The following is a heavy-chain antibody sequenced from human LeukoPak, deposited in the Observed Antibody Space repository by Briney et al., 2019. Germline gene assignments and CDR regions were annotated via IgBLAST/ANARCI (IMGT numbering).Heavy chain of an antibody. CDR1: GFTFFNYG. V-gene: IGHV3-23*01. CDR2: ISGSGEST. D-gene: IGHD1-14*01. Sequence: GGSLRLSCAASGFTFFNYGMSWVRQAPGKGLEWVSSISGSGESTSYADSVKGRFTISRDNSKTTLYLQMNSLRGEDTAVYYCAKATGYLLWGQGTLVTVSS. CDR3: AKATGYLL. J-gene: IGHJ4*02.